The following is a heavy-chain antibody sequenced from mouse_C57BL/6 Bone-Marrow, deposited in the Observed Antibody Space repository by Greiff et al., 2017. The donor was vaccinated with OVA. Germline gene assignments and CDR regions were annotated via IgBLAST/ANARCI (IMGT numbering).Heavy chain of an antibody. CDR3: ARYRAGTARDYFDY. D-gene: IGHD4-1*01. Sequence: EVKVVESGGGLVQPGGSLSLSCAASGFTFTDYYMSWVRQPPGKALEWLGFIRNKANGYTTEYSASVKGRFTISRDNSQSILYLQMNALRAEDSATYYCARYRAGTARDYFDYWGQGTTLTVSS. J-gene: IGHJ2*01. V-gene: IGHV7-3*01. CDR2: IRNKANGYTT. CDR1: GFTFTDYY.